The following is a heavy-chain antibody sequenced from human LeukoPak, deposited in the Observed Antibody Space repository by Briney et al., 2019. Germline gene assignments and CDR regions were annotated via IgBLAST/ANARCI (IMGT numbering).Heavy chain of an antibody. D-gene: IGHD1-26*01. CDR1: SGSISSTTW. CDR3: ALGYHDVWER. CDR2: INRSGNT. Sequence: SETLSLTCAVSSGSISSTTWWSWVRQPPGKGLEWIGEINRSGNTYYNPSLTGRVTISVDRSDNQFSLKVNSVTAADTAVYYCALGYHDVWERWGQGTLVTVSS. J-gene: IGHJ4*02. V-gene: IGHV4-4*02.